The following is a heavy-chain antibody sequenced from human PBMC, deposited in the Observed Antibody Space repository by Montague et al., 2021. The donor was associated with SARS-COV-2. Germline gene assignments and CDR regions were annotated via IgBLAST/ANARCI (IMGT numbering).Heavy chain of an antibody. V-gene: IGHV3-48*02. D-gene: IGHD3-22*01. Sequence: SLRLSCAASGFTFSSNKMNWVRQAPGKGLEWVSFLCSSSPTIYSAASVDGLIIFSSDTTKNSLYLQMNSLADEETAVYYCARDSISTMIVVVYYDGMDVWGQGTTVTVSS. J-gene: IGHJ6*02. CDR3: ARDSISTMIVVVYYDGMDV. CDR2: LCSSSPTI. CDR1: GFTFSSNK.